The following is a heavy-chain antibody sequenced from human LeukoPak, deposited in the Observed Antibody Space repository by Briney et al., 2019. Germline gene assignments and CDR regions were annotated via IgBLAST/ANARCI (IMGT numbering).Heavy chain of an antibody. D-gene: IGHD5-24*01. CDR3: ARDLDGYSILDY. CDR2: ISSSGSTI. CDR1: GFTFSSYE. V-gene: IGHV3-48*03. Sequence: GGSLRLSCAASGFTFSSYEMNWVRQAPGKGLEWVSYISSSGSTIYYADSVKGRFTISRDNAKNLLYLQMNSLRAEDTAVYYCARDLDGYSILDYWGQGTLVTVSS. J-gene: IGHJ4*02.